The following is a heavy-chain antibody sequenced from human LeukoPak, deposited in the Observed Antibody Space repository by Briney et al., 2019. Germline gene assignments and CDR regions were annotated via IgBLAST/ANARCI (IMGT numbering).Heavy chain of an antibody. CDR2: ISSSGSTI. J-gene: IGHJ4*02. V-gene: IGHV3-48*03. D-gene: IGHD2-15*01. Sequence: GGSLRLSCAASGFTSSSYEMNWVRQAPGKGLEWVSYISSSGSTIYYADSVKGRFTISRDNAKNSLYLQMNSLRAEDTAVYYCARDATRLFDYWGQGTLVTVSS. CDR1: GFTSSSYE. CDR3: ARDATRLFDY.